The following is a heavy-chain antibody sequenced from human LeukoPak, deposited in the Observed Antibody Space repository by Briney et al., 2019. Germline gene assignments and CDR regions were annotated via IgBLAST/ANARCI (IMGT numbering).Heavy chain of an antibody. D-gene: IGHD5-12*01. Sequence: GGSLRLSCAASGFTFSSYAMTWVHQAPGKGLEWVSGIIGSGGSTYYADSVKGRFTISRDNSKNTLYLQMNSLRAEDTAVYYCAKQLGYSAYDPIDYWGQGTLATVSS. V-gene: IGHV3-23*01. CDR3: AKQLGYSAYDPIDY. CDR2: IIGSGGST. J-gene: IGHJ4*02. CDR1: GFTFSSYA.